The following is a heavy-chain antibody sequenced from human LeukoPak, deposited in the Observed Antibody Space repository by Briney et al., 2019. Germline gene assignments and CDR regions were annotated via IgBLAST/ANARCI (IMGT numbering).Heavy chain of an antibody. CDR3: ARDQISVATIVYYYIDV. V-gene: IGHV3-21*01. D-gene: IGHD5-12*01. Sequence: PGGSLRLSCTVSGFTVSSNSMNWVRQAPGKGLEWVSSISSTSSYIYYADSVKGRFTISRDNAKNSLYLQMNSLRAEDTAVYYCARDQISVATIVYYYIDVWGKGTTVTTSS. CDR1: GFTVSSNS. CDR2: ISSTSSYI. J-gene: IGHJ6*03.